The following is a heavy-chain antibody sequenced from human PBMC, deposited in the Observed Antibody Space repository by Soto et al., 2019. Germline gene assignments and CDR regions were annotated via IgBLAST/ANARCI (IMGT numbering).Heavy chain of an antibody. CDR1: GYTFTSYG. CDR2: INPGNGNT. CDR3: ARGGYFDSSNYLAY. V-gene: IGHV1-3*01. J-gene: IGHJ4*02. Sequence: GGSVKVSFKASGYTFTSYGINWLRQARGRGLEWMGWINPGNGNTKYSQQFQGRVIIDRDTSASTAYMELSSLRPEDTAVYYCARGGYFDSSNYLAYWGLGTLVTVSS. D-gene: IGHD3-22*01.